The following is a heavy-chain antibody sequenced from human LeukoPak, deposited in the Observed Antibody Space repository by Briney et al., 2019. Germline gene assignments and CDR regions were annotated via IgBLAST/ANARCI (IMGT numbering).Heavy chain of an antibody. CDR1: GFTFSSHG. Sequence: GGSLRLSCVASGFTFSSHGMHWVRQAPGKGLEWVAVIWYDASEKYYADSVKGQFTISRDNSKNTLYLQMNSLRAEDTAVYYCARWGDNKILDYWGQGTLVTVSS. V-gene: IGHV3-33*01. CDR3: ARWGDNKILDY. CDR2: IWYDASEK. D-gene: IGHD3-16*01. J-gene: IGHJ4*02.